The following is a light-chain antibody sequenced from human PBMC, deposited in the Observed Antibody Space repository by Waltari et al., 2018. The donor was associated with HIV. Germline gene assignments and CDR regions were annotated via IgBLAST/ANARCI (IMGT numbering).Light chain of an antibody. CDR2: KDN. V-gene: IGLV3-25*03. CDR1: ALSRHF. Sequence: SYELTQTPSVSVSPAQTAKITCSGDALSRHFVFWYHQKSGQAPRMMIFKDNERPSGIPARFSASSSGSTSTLTISGVQAEDEANYYCQSGHNSDSIFGGGTKLTVL. CDR3: QSGHNSDSI. J-gene: IGLJ2*01.